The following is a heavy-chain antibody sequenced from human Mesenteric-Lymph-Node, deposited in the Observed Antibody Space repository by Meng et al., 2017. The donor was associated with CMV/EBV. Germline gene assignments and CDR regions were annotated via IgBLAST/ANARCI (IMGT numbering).Heavy chain of an antibody. J-gene: IGHJ4*02. CDR2: IYYSGST. CDR1: GGSISSYY. V-gene: IGHV4-59*01. Sequence: SETLSLTCTVSGGSISSYYWSWIRQPPGKGLEWIGYIYYSGSTNYNPSLKSRVTISVDTSKNQFSLKLNSVTAADTAVYYCARVGGYSSPFDYWGQGTLVTVFS. CDR3: ARVGGYSSPFDY. D-gene: IGHD6-13*01.